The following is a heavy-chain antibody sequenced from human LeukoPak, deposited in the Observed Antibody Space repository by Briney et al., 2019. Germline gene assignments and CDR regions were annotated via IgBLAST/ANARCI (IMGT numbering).Heavy chain of an antibody. Sequence: SSETLSLTCTASGGSISNYYWSWIRQPPGKGLELIGYIYYSGSTNYNPSLKSRVTISVDTSKNQFSLKLSSVTAADTAVYYCARVMDSSSSSGDYWGQGTLVTVSS. CDR3: ARVMDSSSSSGDY. J-gene: IGHJ4*02. V-gene: IGHV4-59*01. D-gene: IGHD6-6*01. CDR2: IYYSGST. CDR1: GGSISNYY.